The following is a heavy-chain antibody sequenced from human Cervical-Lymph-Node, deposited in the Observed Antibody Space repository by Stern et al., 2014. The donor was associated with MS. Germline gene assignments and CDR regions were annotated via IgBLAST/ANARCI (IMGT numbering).Heavy chain of an antibody. V-gene: IGHV1-8*01. CDR2: MNPNSGNT. CDR1: GYTFTSYD. Sequence: VQLVESGAEVKKPGASVKVSCKASGYTFTSYDINWVRQATGQGLEWMGWMNPNSGNTGYAQKFQGRVTMTRNTSISTAYMELSSLRSEDTAVYYCAREYYYDSSGYYVVLDYWGQGTLVTVSS. J-gene: IGHJ4*02. D-gene: IGHD3-22*01. CDR3: AREYYYDSSGYYVVLDY.